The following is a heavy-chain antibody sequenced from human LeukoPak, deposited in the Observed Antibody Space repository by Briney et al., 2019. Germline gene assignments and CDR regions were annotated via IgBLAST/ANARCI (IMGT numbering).Heavy chain of an antibody. CDR2: INPNSGGT. CDR3: ARDAGTTGPIDY. J-gene: IGHJ4*02. Sequence: ASVTVSCKASGYTFTDYYMHWVRQAPGQGLEWMGWINPNSGGTNYAQKFQGRVTMTRDTSISTAYMELSRLRSDDTPVYYCARDAGTTGPIDYWGQGTLVTVSS. D-gene: IGHD1-7*01. CDR1: GYTFTDYY. V-gene: IGHV1-2*02.